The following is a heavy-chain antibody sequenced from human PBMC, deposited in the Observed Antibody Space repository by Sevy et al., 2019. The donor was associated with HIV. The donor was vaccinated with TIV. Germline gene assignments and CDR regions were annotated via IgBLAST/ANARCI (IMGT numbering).Heavy chain of an antibody. CDR2: INHSGST. V-gene: IGHV4-34*01. CDR3: ARYYYDSRGYSRFDY. J-gene: IGHJ4*02. Sequence: SETLSLTCAVYGGSFSGYYWSWIRQPPGKGLEWIGEINHSGSTNYNPSLKSRVTISVDTSKNQFSLKLSSVTAADTAVYYCARYYYDSRGYSRFDYWGQGTLVTVSS. CDR1: GGSFSGYY. D-gene: IGHD3-22*01.